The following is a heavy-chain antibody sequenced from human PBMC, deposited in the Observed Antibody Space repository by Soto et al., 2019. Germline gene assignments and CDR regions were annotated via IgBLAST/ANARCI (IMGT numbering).Heavy chain of an antibody. Sequence: QVQLVESGGGVVQPGRSLRLSCAASGFTFSSYAMHWVRQAPGKRLEWVAVISYEGSNKYYADSVKGRFTISRDNSKNTLYLQMNSLRAGDTAVYYCAREYYRCNSGYGFSMDVWGRGSTVTVSS. CDR1: GFTFSSYA. CDR3: AREYYRCNSGYGFSMDV. D-gene: IGHD5-12*01. J-gene: IGHJ6*02. CDR2: ISYEGSNK. V-gene: IGHV3-30-3*01.